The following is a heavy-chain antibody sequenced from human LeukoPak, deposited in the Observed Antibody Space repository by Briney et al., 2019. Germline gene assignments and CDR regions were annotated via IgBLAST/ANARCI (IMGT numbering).Heavy chain of an antibody. CDR2: INAGNGNT. Sequence: EASVKVSCKASGYTSTSYAMHWVRQAPGQRLEWMGWINAGNGNTKYSQKFQGRVTITRDTSASTAYMELSSLRSEDTAVYYCARPQAVAGFDYWGQGTLVTVSS. D-gene: IGHD6-19*01. V-gene: IGHV1-3*01. CDR3: ARPQAVAGFDY. J-gene: IGHJ4*02. CDR1: GYTSTSYA.